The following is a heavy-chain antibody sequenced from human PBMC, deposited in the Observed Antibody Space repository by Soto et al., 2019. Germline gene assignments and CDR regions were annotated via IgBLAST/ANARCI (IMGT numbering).Heavy chain of an antibody. Sequence: PSVKVSCKVSGYTLTELSMHWVRQSPGKGLEWMGGFDPEDGETIYAQKFQGRVTMTEDTSTDTAYMELSSLRSEDTAVYYCATSRLGVAPCYFDYWGQGTLVTVSS. D-gene: IGHD6-19*01. J-gene: IGHJ4*02. CDR3: ATSRLGVAPCYFDY. V-gene: IGHV1-24*01. CDR2: FDPEDGET. CDR1: GYTLTELS.